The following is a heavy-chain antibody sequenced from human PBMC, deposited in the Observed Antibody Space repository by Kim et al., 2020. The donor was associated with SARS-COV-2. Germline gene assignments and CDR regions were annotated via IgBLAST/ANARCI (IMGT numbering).Heavy chain of an antibody. V-gene: IGHV4-39*01. CDR1: GGSISSSSYY. CDR3: ARGAPNRGNDY. Sequence: SETLSLTCTVSGGSISSSSYYWGWIRQPPVKGLEWIVSIYNSGSTYYNPSLKSRVTISVDTSKNQFSLKLSSVTAADTAVYYCARGAPNRGNDYWGQGTLVTVSS. D-gene: IGHD3-10*01. J-gene: IGHJ4*02. CDR2: IYNSGST.